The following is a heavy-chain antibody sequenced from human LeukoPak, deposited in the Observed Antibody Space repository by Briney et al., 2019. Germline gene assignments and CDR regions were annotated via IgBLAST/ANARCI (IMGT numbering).Heavy chain of an antibody. CDR3: ARDGDGHNYFDH. CDR1: GGSFSSYY. CDR2: ISYSGST. V-gene: IGHV4-59*01. J-gene: IGHJ4*02. D-gene: IGHD5-24*01. Sequence: SETLSLTCTVSGGSFSSYYWSWIRQPPGKGLEWIGYISYSGSTNYNPSLKSRVTVSVDTSKNQFSLKLNSVTATDTAVYYCARDGDGHNYFDHWGQGTLVTVSS.